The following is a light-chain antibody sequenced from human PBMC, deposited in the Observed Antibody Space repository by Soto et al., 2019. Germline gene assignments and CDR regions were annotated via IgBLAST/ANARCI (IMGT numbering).Light chain of an antibody. Sequence: QSVLTQPPSVSGAPGQRVTISCTGXSSXXGAGYDVHWYQQLPGTAPKLLIYGNSNRPSGVPDRFSGSKSGTSASLAITGLQAEDEADYYCQSYDSSLSGSVFGGGTKVTVL. CDR3: QSYDSSLSGSV. J-gene: IGLJ2*01. CDR2: GNS. CDR1: SSXXGAGYD. V-gene: IGLV1-40*01.